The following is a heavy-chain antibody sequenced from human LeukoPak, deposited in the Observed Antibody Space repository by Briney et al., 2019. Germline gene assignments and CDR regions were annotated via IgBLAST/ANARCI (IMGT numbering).Heavy chain of an antibody. CDR1: GFTFSSYA. J-gene: IGHJ4*02. CDR2: ISGSGGST. D-gene: IGHD6-19*01. CDR3: AKNLAVAGRPLDY. V-gene: IGHV3-23*01. Sequence: GGSLRLSCAASGFTFSSYAMSWVRQAPGKGLEWVSGISGSGGSTYYADSVKGRFTILRDNSKNTLYLQMNSLTDEDTAVYYCAKNLAVAGRPLDYWGQGILVTVSS.